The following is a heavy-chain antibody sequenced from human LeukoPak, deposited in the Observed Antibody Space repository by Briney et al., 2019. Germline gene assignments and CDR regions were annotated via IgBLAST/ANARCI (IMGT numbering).Heavy chain of an antibody. CDR3: ARDLRSYYYDSSGYYVDY. CDR1: GFTFDDYA. Sequence: GGSLRLSCAASGFTFDDYAMHWVRQGPGKGLEWVSGISWNSGSIGYADSVKGRFTISRDNAKNSLYLQMNSLRAEDTAVYYCARDLRSYYYDSSGYYVDYWGQGTLVTVSS. D-gene: IGHD3-22*01. J-gene: IGHJ4*02. CDR2: ISWNSGSI. V-gene: IGHV3-9*01.